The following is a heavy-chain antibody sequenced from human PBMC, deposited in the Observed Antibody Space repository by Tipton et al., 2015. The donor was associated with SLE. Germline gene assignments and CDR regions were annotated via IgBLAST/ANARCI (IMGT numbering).Heavy chain of an antibody. J-gene: IGHJ4*02. D-gene: IGHD2-8*01. CDR3: ARGRGMYGY. CDR1: GGSFSGYY. CDR2: INHSGST. V-gene: IGHV4-34*01. Sequence: TLSLTCAVYGGSFSGYYWSWIRQPPGKGLEWIGEINHSGSTNYNPSLKSRVTISVGTSKNQFSLKLSSVTAADTAVYYCARGRGMYGYWGQGTLVTVSS.